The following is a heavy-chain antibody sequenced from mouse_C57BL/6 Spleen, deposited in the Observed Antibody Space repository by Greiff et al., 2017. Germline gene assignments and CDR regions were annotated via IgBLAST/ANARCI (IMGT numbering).Heavy chain of an antibody. Sequence: EVKLVESGEGLVKPGGSLKLSCAASGFTFSSYAMSWVRQTPEKRLEWVAYISSGGDYIYYADTVKGRFTISRDNARSTLYLQMSSLKSEDTAMCYCTGGKGLAYFDYWGQGTTLTVSS. CDR2: ISSGGDYI. J-gene: IGHJ2*01. CDR1: GFTFSSYA. CDR3: TGGKGLAYFDY. V-gene: IGHV5-9-1*02. D-gene: IGHD2-1*01.